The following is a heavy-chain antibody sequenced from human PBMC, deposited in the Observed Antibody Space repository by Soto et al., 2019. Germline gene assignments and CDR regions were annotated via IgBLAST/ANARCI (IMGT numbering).Heavy chain of an antibody. J-gene: IGHJ1*01. CDR3: STGEDTYFQD. CDR1: GFTFNSFT. V-gene: IGHV3-30-3*01. D-gene: IGHD5-18*01. Sequence: QVQLVESGGGVVQPGRSLRLSCAASGFTFNSFTMHWVRQAPGKGLEWVAVISHDGSHKYSADSVKGRFTISRDDSKNTLSLQMRSLRVEDTAMYHCSTGEDTYFQDWGQGTLVTFSS. CDR2: ISHDGSHK.